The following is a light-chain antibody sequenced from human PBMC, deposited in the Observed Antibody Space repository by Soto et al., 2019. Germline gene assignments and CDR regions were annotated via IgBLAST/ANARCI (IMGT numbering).Light chain of an antibody. CDR1: SSDVGSYNL. Sequence: QSALTQPASVSGSPGQSITISCTGTSSDVGSYNLVSWYQQHPGKAPKLMIYKDNKRPSVVSNRLSATMAGYTASLTIAARQAEDEADYYGCSYARTSTEVFGSGTKLTVL. J-gene: IGLJ1*01. CDR3: CSYARTSTEV. V-gene: IGLV2-23*01. CDR2: KDN.